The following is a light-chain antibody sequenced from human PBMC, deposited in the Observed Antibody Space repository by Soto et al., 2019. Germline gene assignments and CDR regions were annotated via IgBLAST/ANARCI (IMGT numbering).Light chain of an antibody. CDR2: DAS. J-gene: IGKJ5*01. V-gene: IGKV3-11*01. CDR3: QQRSNWPPVIT. Sequence: EIVLTQSPATLSLSPGERATLSCRSSQTFSSHLAWYQQKPGQAPRLLIYDASKRATGIPARFSGRGSGTDFTLTSSCLEPEDFAVYYCQQRSNWPPVITFGQGTRLEIK. CDR1: QTFSSH.